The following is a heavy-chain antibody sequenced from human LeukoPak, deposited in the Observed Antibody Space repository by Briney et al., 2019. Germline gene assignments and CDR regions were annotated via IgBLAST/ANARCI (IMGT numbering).Heavy chain of an antibody. Sequence: SETLSLTCTVSGDSISTDYWSWIRQSPGKGLEWIGDINYSGNSEYNPSLKSRVTISVDRSKNQVSLKMRSVTAADTAVYYCARLDCISKTCYNYWALGALVTVSS. CDR1: GDSISTDY. CDR3: ARLDCISKTCYNY. D-gene: IGHD2-21*01. J-gene: IGHJ4*02. V-gene: IGHV4-59*08. CDR2: INYSGNS.